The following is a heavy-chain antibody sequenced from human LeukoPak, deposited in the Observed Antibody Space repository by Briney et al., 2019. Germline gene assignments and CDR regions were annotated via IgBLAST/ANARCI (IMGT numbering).Heavy chain of an antibody. CDR3: AKGGTALNFHMDV. CDR1: GFTFDDYA. D-gene: IGHD1-1*01. J-gene: IGHJ6*02. V-gene: IGHV3-9*01. Sequence: GGSLRLSCAASGFTFDDYAVHWVRQAPGQGLEWVSGITWNSRRIGDADSVKGSFIISRDNAKNSLYLQMNSLRTEDTALYYCAKGGTALNFHMDVWGQGTTVTVSS. CDR2: ITWNSRRI.